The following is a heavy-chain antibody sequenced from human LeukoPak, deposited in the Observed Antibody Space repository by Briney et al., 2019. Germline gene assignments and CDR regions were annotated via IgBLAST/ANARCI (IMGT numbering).Heavy chain of an antibody. D-gene: IGHD6-19*01. CDR2: MYYSGST. CDR1: GGSISSYY. J-gene: IGHJ4*02. CDR3: ARAWGYSSEFDY. Sequence: SETLSLTCSVSGGSISSYYWSWIRQPPGKGLEWVGYMYYSGSTNYNPSLKSRVTMSVDTSKNQFSLKLSSVTAADTAVYYCARAWGYSSEFDYWGQGTLVTVSS. V-gene: IGHV4-59*12.